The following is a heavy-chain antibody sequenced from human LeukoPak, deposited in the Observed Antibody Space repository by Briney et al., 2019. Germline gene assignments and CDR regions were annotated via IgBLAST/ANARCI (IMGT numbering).Heavy chain of an antibody. D-gene: IGHD6-6*01. CDR1: GFTFSSYG. J-gene: IGHJ5*02. CDR2: ISYDGSNK. CDR3: ARASGLIAARPRDWFDP. Sequence: GGSLRLSCAASGFTFSSYGMHWVRQAPGKGLEWVAVISYDGSNKYYADSVKGRFTISRDNSKNTLYLQMNSLRAEDTAVYYCARASGLIAARPRDWFDPWGQGTLVTVSS. V-gene: IGHV3-30*19.